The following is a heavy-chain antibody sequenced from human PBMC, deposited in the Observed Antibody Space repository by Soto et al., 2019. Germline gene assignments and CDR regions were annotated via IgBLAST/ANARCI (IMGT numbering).Heavy chain of an antibody. V-gene: IGHV4-39*01. CDR1: GGSISSSSYY. Sequence: QLQLQESGPGLVKPSETLSLTCTVSGGSISSSSYYWGWIRQPPGKGLEWIGSIDYSGTTYYNPSLKSRVTISADTSKNQFSRRLSSVTAADTAVYYCARLSYRSPFDYWGQGTLVTVSS. CDR3: ARLSYRSPFDY. J-gene: IGHJ4*02. CDR2: IDYSGTT.